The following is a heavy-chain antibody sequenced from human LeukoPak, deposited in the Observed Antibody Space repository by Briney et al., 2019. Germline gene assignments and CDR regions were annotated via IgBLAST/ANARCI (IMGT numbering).Heavy chain of an antibody. CDR2: IKQDGSEK. V-gene: IGHV3-7*03. J-gene: IGHJ4*02. Sequence: GGSLRLSCAVSGFTFSSYWMNWVRQAPGKGLEWVANIKQDGSEKYYVDSVKGRFTISRDSAKNSLYLRMNSLRAEDTAVYYCARAMDYWGQGTLVTVSS. CDR3: ARAMDY. CDR1: GFTFSSYW.